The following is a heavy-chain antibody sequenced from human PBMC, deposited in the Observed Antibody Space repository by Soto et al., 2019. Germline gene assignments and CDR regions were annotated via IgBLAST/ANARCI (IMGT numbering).Heavy chain of an antibody. CDR1: GYTFTSYG. CDR3: AREIHYYDFWSGYYQPHGSSGDRYFDY. J-gene: IGHJ4*02. Sequence: ASVKVSCKASGYTFTSYGISWVRQAPGQGLEWMGWISAYNGNTNYAQKLQGRVTMTTDTSTSTAYMELRSLRSDDTAVYYCAREIHYYDFWSGYYQPHGSSGDRYFDYWGQGTLVTVSS. CDR2: ISAYNGNT. V-gene: IGHV1-18*01. D-gene: IGHD3-3*01.